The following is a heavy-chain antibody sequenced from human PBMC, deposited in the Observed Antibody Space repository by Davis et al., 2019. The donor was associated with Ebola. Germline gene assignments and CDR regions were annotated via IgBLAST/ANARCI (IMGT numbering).Heavy chain of an antibody. J-gene: IGHJ5*02. D-gene: IGHD2-2*01. CDR2: IYTGDST. CDR1: GFTVSSNY. CDR3: SRGGCTSSSCYPNWFDP. V-gene: IGHV3-53*01. Sequence: GESLKISCAASGFTVSSNYMNWVRQAPGKGLEWVSAIYTGDSTYYADSVKGRFTISRDNSKNTLYLQMNSLRAEDTAIYYCSRGGCTSSSCYPNWFDPWGQGTLVTVSS.